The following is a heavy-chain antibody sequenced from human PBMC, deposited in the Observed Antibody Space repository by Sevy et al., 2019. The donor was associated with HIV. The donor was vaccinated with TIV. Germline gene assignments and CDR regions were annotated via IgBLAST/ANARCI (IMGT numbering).Heavy chain of an antibody. CDR2: MWFDGSNT. CDR3: ARDLEFYDYGDYGPAFMPDY. V-gene: IGHV3-33*01. J-gene: IGHJ4*02. CDR1: GFTFSTYG. Sequence: GSLRLSCAASGFTFSTYGMHWVRQAPGKGLEWVAVMWFDGSNTYYADSVKGRFTISRDITKNTLHLQMNSLRAEDTAVYYCARDLEFYDYGDYGPAFMPDYWGQGTLVTVSS. D-gene: IGHD4-17*01.